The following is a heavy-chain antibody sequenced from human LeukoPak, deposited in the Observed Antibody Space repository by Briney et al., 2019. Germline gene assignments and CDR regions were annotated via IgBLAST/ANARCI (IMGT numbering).Heavy chain of an antibody. CDR1: GGSFSGYY. V-gene: IGHV4-34*01. CDR3: AREQGYCSGGSCSGDWFDP. Sequence: SETLSLTCAVYGGSFSGYYWSWIRQPPGKGLEWIGEINHSGSTNYNPSLKSRVTISADTSKNQFSLKLSSVTAADTAVYYCAREQGYCSGGSCSGDWFDPWGQGTLVTVSS. CDR2: INHSGST. D-gene: IGHD2-15*01. J-gene: IGHJ5*02.